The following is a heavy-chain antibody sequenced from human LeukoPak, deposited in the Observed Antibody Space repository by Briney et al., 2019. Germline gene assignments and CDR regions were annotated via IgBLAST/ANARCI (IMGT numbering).Heavy chain of an antibody. Sequence: GASVKVSCKASGYNFTSYYMHWVRQAPGQGLEWMGWIYPYSGDTNYAQNFQGRVTMTRDTSISTAYMELSSLKSDDTAVYYCARDRNSGSSLDIWGQGTMLTVSS. D-gene: IGHD6-6*01. CDR2: IYPYSGDT. J-gene: IGHJ3*02. CDR3: ARDRNSGSSLDI. V-gene: IGHV1-2*02. CDR1: GYNFTSYY.